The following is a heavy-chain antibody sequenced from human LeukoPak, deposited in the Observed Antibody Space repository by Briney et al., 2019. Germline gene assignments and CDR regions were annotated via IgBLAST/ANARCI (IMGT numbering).Heavy chain of an antibody. D-gene: IGHD6-13*01. Sequence: KPSETLSLTCTVSGGSISSYYWSWIRQPPGKGLEWIGYIYYSGSTNYNPSLKSRVTISVDTSKNQFSLKLSSVTAADTAVYYCARQDDSSSWAPIDYWGQGTLVTVSS. CDR2: IYYSGST. J-gene: IGHJ4*02. V-gene: IGHV4-59*08. CDR3: ARQDDSSSWAPIDY. CDR1: GGSISSYY.